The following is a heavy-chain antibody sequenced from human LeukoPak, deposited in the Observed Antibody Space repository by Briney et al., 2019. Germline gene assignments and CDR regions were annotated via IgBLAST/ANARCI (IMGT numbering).Heavy chain of an antibody. Sequence: GGSMRLSCAASGFMFSSYWMTWVRQAPGKGLEWVANIDQEGSEKSYVDSVKGRFTISRDNTKNSLYLQMNSLRAEDTALYYCARDQGAPGDYWGQGTLVTVSS. D-gene: IGHD4/OR15-4a*01. J-gene: IGHJ4*02. CDR1: GFMFSSYW. CDR2: IDQEGSEK. V-gene: IGHV3-7*01. CDR3: ARDQGAPGDY.